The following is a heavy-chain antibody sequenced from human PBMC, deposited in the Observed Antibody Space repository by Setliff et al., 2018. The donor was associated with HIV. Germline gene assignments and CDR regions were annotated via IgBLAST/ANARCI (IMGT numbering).Heavy chain of an antibody. Sequence: SVKVSCKASGYTFTSYGISWVRQAPGQGLEWMGGIIPIFNTANYAQKFQGRVTITADESTSTAYMELSSLRSEDTAVYYCARVLWPYSSSRFDYWGQGTLVTVSS. CDR3: ARVLWPYSSSRFDY. D-gene: IGHD6-19*01. V-gene: IGHV1-69*13. CDR1: GYTFTSYG. CDR2: IIPIFNTA. J-gene: IGHJ4*02.